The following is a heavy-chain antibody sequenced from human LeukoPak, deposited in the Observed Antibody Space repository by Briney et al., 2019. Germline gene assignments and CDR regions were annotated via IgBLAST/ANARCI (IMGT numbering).Heavy chain of an antibody. CDR2: IYHSGST. CDR1: GGSISSGGYS. CDR3: VRGLMSSNMDV. V-gene: IGHV4-30-2*01. D-gene: IGHD3-10*01. Sequence: SQTLSLTCAVSGGSISSGGYSWSWIRQPPGKGLEWIGYIYHSGSTYYNPSLKSRVTISVDTSKNQFSLKLSSVTAADTAVYYSVRGLMSSNMDVWGQGTTVTVSS. J-gene: IGHJ6*02.